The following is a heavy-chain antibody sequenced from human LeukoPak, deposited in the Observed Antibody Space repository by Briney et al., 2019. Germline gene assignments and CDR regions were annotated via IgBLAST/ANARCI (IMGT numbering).Heavy chain of an antibody. D-gene: IGHD3-22*01. Sequence: SETLSLTCTVSGGSISSYYWSCIREPAGKGLEWSGRIYTSGSTNYNPSLKSRVTMSVDTSKNQFSLKLSSVTAADTAVYYCARNYDSSGYYFDYWGQGTLVTVSS. CDR1: GGSISSYY. CDR2: IYTSGST. J-gene: IGHJ4*02. V-gene: IGHV4-4*07. CDR3: ARNYDSSGYYFDY.